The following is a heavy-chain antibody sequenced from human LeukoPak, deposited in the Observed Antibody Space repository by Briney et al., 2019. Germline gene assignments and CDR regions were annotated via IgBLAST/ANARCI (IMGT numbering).Heavy chain of an antibody. CDR2: IYYSGST. CDR1: GGSISSYY. V-gene: IGHV4-59*05. Sequence: SETLSLTCTVSGGSISSYYWSWIRQPPGKGLEWIGSIYYSGSTYYHPALKSRVTIAVDTSKNHFSLTLSSVTAAETAVYSCARLEFVNLVVVAAAMHFDYWGQGTLVTVSS. J-gene: IGHJ4*02. CDR3: ARLEFVNLVVVAAAMHFDY. D-gene: IGHD2-2*01.